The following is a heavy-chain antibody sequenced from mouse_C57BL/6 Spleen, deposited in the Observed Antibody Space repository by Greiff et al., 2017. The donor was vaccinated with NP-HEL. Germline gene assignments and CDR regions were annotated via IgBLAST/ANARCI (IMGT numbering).Heavy chain of an antibody. J-gene: IGHJ4*01. V-gene: IGHV1-82*01. CDR3: AREGTAVMDY. Sequence: VQGVESGPELVKPGASVKISCKASGYAFSSSWMNWVKQRPGKGLEWIGRIYPGDGDTNYNGKFKGKATLTADKSSSTAYMQLSSLTSEDSAVYFCAREGTAVMDYWGQGTSVTVSS. CDR1: GYAFSSSW. D-gene: IGHD1-2*01. CDR2: IYPGDGDT.